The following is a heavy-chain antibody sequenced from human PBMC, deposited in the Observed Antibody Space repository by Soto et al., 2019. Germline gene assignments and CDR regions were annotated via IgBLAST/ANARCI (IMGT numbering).Heavy chain of an antibody. J-gene: IGHJ4*02. D-gene: IGHD3-22*01. V-gene: IGHV3-30*18. CDR1: GFTFSSYG. CDR3: AKARAYYYDSSALGDY. CDR2: ISYDGSNK. Sequence: QVQLVESGGGVVQPGRSLRLSCAASGFTFSSYGMHWVRQAPGKGLEWVAVISYDGSNKYYADSVKGRFTISRDNSKNTLSLQMHSLRAEDTAVYYCAKARAYYYDSSALGDYWGQGPLVTVSS.